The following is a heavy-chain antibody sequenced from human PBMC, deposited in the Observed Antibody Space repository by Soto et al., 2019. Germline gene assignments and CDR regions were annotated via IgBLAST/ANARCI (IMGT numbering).Heavy chain of an antibody. J-gene: IGHJ6*03. Sequence: EVQLVESGGGLVQPGGSLRLSCAASGFTFSSYAMHWVRQAPGKGLEYVSAISSNGGSTYYANSVKGRFTISRDNSKNTLYLQMGSLRAEDMAVYYCARGGSYRFLEWLSGPVGGVPMDVWGKGTTVTVSS. CDR2: ISSNGGST. CDR1: GFTFSSYA. D-gene: IGHD3-3*01. V-gene: IGHV3-64*01. CDR3: ARGGSYRFLEWLSGPVGGVPMDV.